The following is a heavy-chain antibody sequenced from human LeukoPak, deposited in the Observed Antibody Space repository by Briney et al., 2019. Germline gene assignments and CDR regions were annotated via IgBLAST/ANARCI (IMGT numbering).Heavy chain of an antibody. CDR2: IKEDGSEI. D-gene: IGHD3-10*01. J-gene: IGHJ4*02. CDR1: GFSFSSYS. Sequence: GGSLRLSCAASGFSFSSYSMGWVHQAPGKGLEWVAHIKEDGSEIFYVDSVKGRFTISRDNAKNSLYLQMNSLGAEDTAIYYCARSYTYARYWGQGALVTVSS. CDR3: ARSYTYARY. V-gene: IGHV3-7*01.